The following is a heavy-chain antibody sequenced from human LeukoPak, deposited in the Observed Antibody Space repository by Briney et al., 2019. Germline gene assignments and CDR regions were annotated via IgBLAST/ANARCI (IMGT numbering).Heavy chain of an antibody. Sequence: SETLSLTCTVSGGSISSYCWSWIRQPPGKGLEWIGYIYYSGSTNYNPSLKSRVTISVDTSKNQFSLKLSSVTAADTAVYYCARFDSSSWLTYYFDYWGQGTLVTVSS. CDR1: GGSISSYC. V-gene: IGHV4-59*01. CDR3: ARFDSSSWLTYYFDY. J-gene: IGHJ4*02. CDR2: IYYSGST. D-gene: IGHD6-13*01.